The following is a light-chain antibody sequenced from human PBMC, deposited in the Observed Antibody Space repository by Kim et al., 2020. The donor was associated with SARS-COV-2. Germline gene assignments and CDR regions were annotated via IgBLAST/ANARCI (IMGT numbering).Light chain of an antibody. CDR3: QQSHIART. Sequence: DIQMTQSPSSLSASVGDRVTISCRASQSINTYLNWYQQKPGKAPNLLIYGASNLQSGVPSRFSGSGSRTDFTLTISSLQPEDSATYYCQQSHIARTFGQGTKVDIK. V-gene: IGKV1-39*01. J-gene: IGKJ1*01. CDR2: GAS. CDR1: QSINTY.